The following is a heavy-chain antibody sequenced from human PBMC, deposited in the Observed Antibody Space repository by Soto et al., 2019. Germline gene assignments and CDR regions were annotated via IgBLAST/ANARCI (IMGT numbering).Heavy chain of an antibody. CDR1: GFTFSSYA. J-gene: IGHJ4*02. CDR3: ASVNNGAFFVY. V-gene: IGHV3-23*01. D-gene: IGHD2-8*01. Sequence: PGGSLRLSCAASGFTFSSYARNWVRQAPGKGLEWVSGITGGGGSRYYAETVKGRFTISRDNVKNSLYLQMNSLRAEDTAVYYCASVNNGAFFVYWGQGILVTVSS. CDR2: ITGGGGSR.